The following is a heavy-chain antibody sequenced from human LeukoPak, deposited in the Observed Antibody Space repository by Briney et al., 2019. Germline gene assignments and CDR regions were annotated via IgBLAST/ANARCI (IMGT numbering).Heavy chain of an antibody. J-gene: IGHJ1*01. D-gene: IGHD3-22*01. CDR3: MGLYYYDSSGYYGAEYFQH. CDR2: IIPIFGTA. CDR1: GGTFSSYA. V-gene: IGHV1-69*13. Sequence: SVKVSCKASGGTFSSYAISWVRQAPGQGLEWMGGIIPIFGTANYAQKFQGRVTITADESTSTAYMELSSLRSEDTAVYYCMGLYYYDSSGYYGAEYFQHWGQGTLVTVSS.